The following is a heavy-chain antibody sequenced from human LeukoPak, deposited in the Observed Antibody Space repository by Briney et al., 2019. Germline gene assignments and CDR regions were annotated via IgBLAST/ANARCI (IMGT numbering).Heavy chain of an antibody. Sequence: PSETLCLTCAVYGGSLSGYYWSWIRQPPGKGLEWIGEINHSGSTNYNPSLKSRVTISVDTSKNQFSLKLSSVTAADTAVYYCARGRGCSSTSCYGNWFDPWGQGTLVTVSS. J-gene: IGHJ5*02. CDR1: GGSLSGYY. CDR3: ARGRGCSSTSCYGNWFDP. V-gene: IGHV4-34*01. D-gene: IGHD2-2*01. CDR2: INHSGST.